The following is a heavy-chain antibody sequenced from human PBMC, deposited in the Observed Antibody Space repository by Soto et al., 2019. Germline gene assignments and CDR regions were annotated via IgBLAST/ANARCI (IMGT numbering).Heavy chain of an antibody. CDR3: ARHGYNYGGGYFDY. V-gene: IGHV3-66*04. CDR2: IYSGGST. Sequence: EVQLVESGGGLVQPGGSLRLSCAASGVTVSSNYMSWVRQAPGKGLEWVSVIYSGGSTYYADSVKGRFTISRDNSKNTLYLQMNSLRAEDTAVYYCARHGYNYGGGYFDYWGQGTLVTVS. J-gene: IGHJ4*02. CDR1: GVTVSSNY. D-gene: IGHD5-18*01.